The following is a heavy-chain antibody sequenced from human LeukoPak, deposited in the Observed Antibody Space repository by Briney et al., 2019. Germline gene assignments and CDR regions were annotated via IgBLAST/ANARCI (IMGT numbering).Heavy chain of an antibody. Sequence: GGSLRLSCAASGFTFSSYSMNWVRQAPGKGLEWVSSVSSSSSYIYYADSVKGRFTISRDNAKNSLYLQMNSLRAEDTAVYYCARGAATMIVEDYWGQGTLVTVSS. CDR3: ARGAATMIVEDY. D-gene: IGHD3-22*01. CDR1: GFTFSSYS. V-gene: IGHV3-21*01. J-gene: IGHJ4*02. CDR2: VSSSSSYI.